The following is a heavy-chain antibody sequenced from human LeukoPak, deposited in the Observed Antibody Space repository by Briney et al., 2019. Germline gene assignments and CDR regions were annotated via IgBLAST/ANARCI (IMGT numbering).Heavy chain of an antibody. D-gene: IGHD6-13*01. CDR2: ISSSGSTI. Sequence: GGSLRLSCAASGFTFSSYEMKWVRQAPGKGLEWVSYISSSGSTIYYADSVKGRFTISRDNAKNSLYLQMNSLRAEDTAVYYCARVIAAAGRVSSYYGMDVWGQGTTVTVSS. V-gene: IGHV3-48*03. J-gene: IGHJ6*02. CDR1: GFTFSSYE. CDR3: ARVIAAAGRVSSYYGMDV.